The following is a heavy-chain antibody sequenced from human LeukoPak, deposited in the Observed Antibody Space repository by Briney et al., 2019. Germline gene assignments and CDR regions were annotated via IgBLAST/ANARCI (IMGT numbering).Heavy chain of an antibody. J-gene: IGHJ4*02. CDR2: ISTRGGGI. V-gene: IGHV3-23*01. Sequence: GGSQRLSCAASGFMFSNHAMSWVRQAPGKGLEWVSGISTRGGGIYYAESVKGRVTSSRDNSKNTLYLQMKSLRAEDTAVYYCAKDGFDYYDSSGYYDFDDWGQGTLVIVSS. CDR3: AKDGFDYYDSSGYYDFDD. D-gene: IGHD3-22*01. CDR1: GFMFSNHA.